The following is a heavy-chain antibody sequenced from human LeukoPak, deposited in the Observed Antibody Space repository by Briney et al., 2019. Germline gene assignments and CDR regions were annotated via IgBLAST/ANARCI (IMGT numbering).Heavy chain of an antibody. CDR1: GYTFTGYY. Sequence: ASVKVCCKASGYTFTGYYMHWVRQAPGQGLEWMGWINPNSGGTNYAQKFQGRVTMTRDTSISTAYMELSRLRSDDTAVYYCAREIIAAAGYYYYGMDVWGQGTTVTVSS. V-gene: IGHV1-2*02. CDR2: INPNSGGT. CDR3: AREIIAAAGYYYYGMDV. J-gene: IGHJ6*02. D-gene: IGHD6-13*01.